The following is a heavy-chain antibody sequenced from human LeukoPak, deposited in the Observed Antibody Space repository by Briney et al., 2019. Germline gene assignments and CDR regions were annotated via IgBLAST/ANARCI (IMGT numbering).Heavy chain of an antibody. J-gene: IGHJ4*02. CDR1: GYTFTSYY. CDR2: INPSGGST. V-gene: IGHV1-46*01. D-gene: IGHD3-22*01. CDR3: ARDQFALEYYYDSSGSFDY. Sequence: GASVTVSCKASGYTFTSYYMHWVRQAPGQGLEWMGIINPSGGSTSYAQKFQGRVTMTRDTSTSTVYMELSSLRSEDTAVYYCARDQFALEYYYDSSGSFDYWGQGTLVTVSS.